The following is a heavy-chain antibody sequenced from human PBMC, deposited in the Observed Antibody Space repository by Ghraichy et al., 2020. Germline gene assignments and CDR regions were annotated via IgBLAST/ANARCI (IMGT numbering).Heavy chain of an antibody. CDR1: GGSISSYY. Sequence: SQTLSLTCTVSGGSISSYYWSWIRQPAGKGLEWIGRIYTSGSTNYNPSLKSRVTMSVDTSKNQFSLKLSSVTAADTAVYYCARGPWQWLLGTYYYYGMDVWGQGTTVTVSS. J-gene: IGHJ6*02. CDR2: IYTSGST. V-gene: IGHV4-4*07. D-gene: IGHD6-19*01. CDR3: ARGPWQWLLGTYYYYGMDV.